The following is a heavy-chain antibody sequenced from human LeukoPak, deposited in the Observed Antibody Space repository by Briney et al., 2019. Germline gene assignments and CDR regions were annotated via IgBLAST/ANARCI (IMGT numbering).Heavy chain of an antibody. D-gene: IGHD6-13*01. CDR3: ARGRVAAAGTPGY. Sequence: SETLSLTCAVYGGSFSGYYWSWIRQPPGKGLEWIGEINHSGSTNYNPSLKSRVTISVDTSKNQFSLKLSSVTAADTAVYYCARGRVAAAGTPGYWGHGTLVTVSS. CDR2: INHSGST. J-gene: IGHJ4*01. CDR1: GGSFSGYY. V-gene: IGHV4-34*01.